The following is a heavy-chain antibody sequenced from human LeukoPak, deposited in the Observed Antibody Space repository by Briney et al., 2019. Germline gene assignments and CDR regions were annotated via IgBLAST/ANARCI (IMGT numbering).Heavy chain of an antibody. J-gene: IGHJ2*01. CDR3: AGPSDVTRSWYFDL. CDR1: GFSVITNY. V-gene: IGHV3-53*01. CDR2: IYVNGGT. D-gene: IGHD2-21*02. Sequence: GGSLRLSCAPSGFSVITNYVTWVRQAPGKGLEWVSLIYVNGGTDHADSVKGRFTISRDNSKNTVYLQMNNLRGDDTAVYYCAGPSDVTRSWYFDLWGRGTLVTVSS.